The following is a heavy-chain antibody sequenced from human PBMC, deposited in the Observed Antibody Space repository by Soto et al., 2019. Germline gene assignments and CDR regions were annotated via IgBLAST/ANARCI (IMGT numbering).Heavy chain of an antibody. V-gene: IGHV1-69*01. CDR2: IIPIFGTA. D-gene: IGHD3-9*01. Sequence: QVQLVQSGAEVKKPGSSVKVSCKASGGTFSSYAISWVRQAPGQGLEWMGGIIPIFGTANYAQKFQGRVTITADESTSTAYMELSSLRSEDTAVYYCARGADLAESYYDIYHPEYYFDYWGQGTLVTVSS. J-gene: IGHJ4*02. CDR1: GGTFSSYA. CDR3: ARGADLAESYYDIYHPEYYFDY.